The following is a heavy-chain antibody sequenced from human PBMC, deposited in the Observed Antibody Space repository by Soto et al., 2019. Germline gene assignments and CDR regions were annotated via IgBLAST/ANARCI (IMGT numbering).Heavy chain of an antibody. Sequence: SQTLSLTCAISGDSVSSNSAAWNWIRQSPSRGLEWLGRTYYRSKWYNDYAVSVKSRITINPDTSKNQFSLQLNSVTPEDTAVYYCARDQGYSYGDYYYYYYGMHVWGPGTTVTVSS. CDR1: GDSVSSNSAA. V-gene: IGHV6-1*01. J-gene: IGHJ6*02. CDR2: TYYRSKWYN. D-gene: IGHD5-18*01. CDR3: ARDQGYSYGDYYYYYYGMHV.